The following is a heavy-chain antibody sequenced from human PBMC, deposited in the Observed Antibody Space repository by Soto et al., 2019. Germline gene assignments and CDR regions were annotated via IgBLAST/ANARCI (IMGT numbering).Heavy chain of an antibody. Sequence: SETLSLTCTVSGGSIIGSGFHWAWIRQPPGKGLEWIGSIYYSGTANYNPSLKSRVTIYVDTSKNQFSLKLSSVTAADTAVYYCARTTSDFLTGYYISASYYYYMDVWGKGTTVTVSS. D-gene: IGHD3-9*01. CDR2: IYYSGTA. V-gene: IGHV4-39*01. J-gene: IGHJ6*03. CDR1: GGSIIGSGFH. CDR3: ARTTSDFLTGYYISASYYYYMDV.